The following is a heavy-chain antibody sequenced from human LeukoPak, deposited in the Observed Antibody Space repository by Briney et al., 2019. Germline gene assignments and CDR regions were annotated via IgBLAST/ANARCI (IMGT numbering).Heavy chain of an antibody. V-gene: IGHV4-34*01. D-gene: IGHD3-10*01. CDR2: INHSGST. CDR3: ARTSVLLWLGELLPNWFDP. CDR1: GGSFSGYY. J-gene: IGHJ5*02. Sequence: SETLSLTCAVYGGSFSGYYWSWIRQPPGKGLEWIGEINHSGSTNYNPSLKSRVTISVDTSKNQFSLKLSSVTAADTAVYYCARTSVLLWLGELLPNWFDPWGQGTLVTVSS.